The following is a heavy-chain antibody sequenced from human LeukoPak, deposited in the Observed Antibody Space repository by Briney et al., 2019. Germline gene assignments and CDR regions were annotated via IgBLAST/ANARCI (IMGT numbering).Heavy chain of an antibody. CDR1: GVSMNNYY. Sequence: SETLSLTCTVSGVSMNNYYWSWIRQAPGKGLEWIGYISDSGSTNYNPSLRSRVTISVDTSKNQFSLKLSSVTAADTALYYCARWAGYDYVWGSYRYEGVDYWGQGTLVTVSS. J-gene: IGHJ4*02. CDR3: ARWAGYDYVWGSYRYEGVDY. D-gene: IGHD3-16*02. CDR2: ISDSGST. V-gene: IGHV4-59*01.